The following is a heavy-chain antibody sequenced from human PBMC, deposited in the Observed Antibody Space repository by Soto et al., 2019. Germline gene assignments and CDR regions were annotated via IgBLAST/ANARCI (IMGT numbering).Heavy chain of an antibody. J-gene: IGHJ4*01. CDR3: ARDSSSGYSYGYGLDY. V-gene: IGHV4-31*03. CDR2: IYYSGST. D-gene: IGHD5-18*01. CDR1: GGSISSGGYY. Sequence: SETLSLTCTVSGGSISSGGYYWSWIRQHPGKGLEWIGYIYYSGSTYYNQSLKSRVTISVDTSKNQISLKLRSMTAADTAVYYCARDSSSGYSYGYGLDYWGQGTLVTVSS.